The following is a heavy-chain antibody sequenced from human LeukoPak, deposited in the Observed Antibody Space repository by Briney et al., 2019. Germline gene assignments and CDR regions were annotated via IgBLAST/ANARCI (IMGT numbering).Heavy chain of an antibody. J-gene: IGHJ4*02. CDR1: GDTFSSYA. CDR3: ARERYYYDSSGNMIDY. V-gene: IGHV1-69*05. CDR2: IIPIFGTA. Sequence: GSSVKVSCKASGDTFSSYAISWVRQAPGQGLEWMGRIIPIFGTANYAQKFQGRVTITTDESTSTAYMELSSLRSEDTAVYYCARERYYYDSSGNMIDYWGQGTLVTVSS. D-gene: IGHD3-22*01.